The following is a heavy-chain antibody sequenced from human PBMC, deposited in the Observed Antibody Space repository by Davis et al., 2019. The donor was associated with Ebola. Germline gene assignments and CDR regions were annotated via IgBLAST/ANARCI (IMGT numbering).Heavy chain of an antibody. Sequence: SETLSLTCNVSGGFISSFYWTWIRQSPQMGLEWIGNVYYTGSPNYNPSVRSRATISVDTSKKQFSLSLKSVTAADTAVYYCARGDSSSFLKWFDPWGKGSPVTVSP. CDR1: GGFISSFY. CDR2: VYYTGSP. J-gene: IGHJ5*02. D-gene: IGHD6-13*01. V-gene: IGHV4-59*01. CDR3: ARGDSSSFLKWFDP.